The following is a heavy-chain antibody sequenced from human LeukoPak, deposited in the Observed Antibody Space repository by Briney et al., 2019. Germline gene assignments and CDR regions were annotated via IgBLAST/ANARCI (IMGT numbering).Heavy chain of an antibody. V-gene: IGHV3-23*01. D-gene: IGHD3-10*01. CDR3: VKAGPGSGTYYGMDV. CDR1: GFTFNNYV. CDR2: IVGHGGSA. J-gene: IGHJ6*02. Sequence: PGGSLRLSCAASGFTFNNYVMSWVRQAPGKGLEWVSAIVGHGGSAHHADSVEGRFTISRDNSKNTVSLQMDSLRADDTAVYYCVKAGPGSGTYYGMDVWGQGTTVTVSS.